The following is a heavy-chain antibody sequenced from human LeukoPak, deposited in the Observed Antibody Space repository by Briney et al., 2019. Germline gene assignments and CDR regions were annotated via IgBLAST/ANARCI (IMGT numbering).Heavy chain of an antibody. D-gene: IGHD5-18*01. CDR3: AEKYSYDHDAFDI. CDR1: GYFFTNYG. V-gene: IGHV1-18*01. J-gene: IGHJ3*02. CDR2: ISAYNGNT. Sequence: ASVKVSCKTSGYFFTNYGFNWVRQAPGQGLEWMGWISAYNGNTNYAQKLQGRVTMTTDTSTSTAYMELRSLRSDDAAVYYCAEKYSYDHDAFDIWGQGTMVTVSS.